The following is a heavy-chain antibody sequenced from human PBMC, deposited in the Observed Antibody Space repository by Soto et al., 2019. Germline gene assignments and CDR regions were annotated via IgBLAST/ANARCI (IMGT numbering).Heavy chain of an antibody. J-gene: IGHJ6*02. Sequence: GGSLRLSCAASGFTFSSYGMHWVRQAPGKGLEWVAVIWYDGSNKYYADSVKGRFTISRDNSKNTLYLQMNSLRAEDTAVYYCARDSNYCTNGVCYFHGMDVWGQGTTVTVSS. D-gene: IGHD2-8*01. V-gene: IGHV3-33*01. CDR3: ARDSNYCTNGVCYFHGMDV. CDR2: IWYDGSNK. CDR1: GFTFSSYG.